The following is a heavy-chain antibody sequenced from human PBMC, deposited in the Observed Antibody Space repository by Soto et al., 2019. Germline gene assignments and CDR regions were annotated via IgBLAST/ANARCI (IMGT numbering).Heavy chain of an antibody. Sequence: LQLQESGPGLLKPSETLSLTCTVSGGSISGSSYYWGGIRHPPGQGLEWIGSIYYTGSTYYNPSLKSRVTVSLDTSKNQFSLHLSSVTAADTAVYYCARLAYRSGWLGYWGQGPLVTVSS. J-gene: IGHJ4*02. CDR3: ARLAYRSGWLGY. CDR1: GGSISGSSYY. CDR2: IYYTGST. D-gene: IGHD6-19*01. V-gene: IGHV4-39*01.